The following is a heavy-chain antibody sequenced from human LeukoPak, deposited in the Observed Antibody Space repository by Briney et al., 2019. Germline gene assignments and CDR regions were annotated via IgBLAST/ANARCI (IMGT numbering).Heavy chain of an antibody. V-gene: IGHV3-7*01. J-gene: IGHJ6*02. D-gene: IGHD2-2*01. Sequence: GGSLRLSCAASGFTFSSYWMSWVRQAPGKGLEWVANIKQDGSEKYYVDSVKGRFTISRDNAKNSLYLQMNSLRAEDTAVYYCARPAKDPAAMGYYYYGMDVWGQGTTVTVSS. CDR1: GFTFSSYW. CDR2: IKQDGSEK. CDR3: ARPAKDPAAMGYYYYGMDV.